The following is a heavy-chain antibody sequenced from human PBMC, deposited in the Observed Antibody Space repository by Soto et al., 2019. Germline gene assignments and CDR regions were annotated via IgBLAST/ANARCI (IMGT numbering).Heavy chain of an antibody. J-gene: IGHJ3*02. CDR1: GFTFSNAW. Sequence: GESLKISCAASGFTFSNAWMSWVRQAPGKGLEWVGRIKSKTDGGTTDYAAPVKGRFTISRDDSKNTLYLQMNSLKTEDTAVYYCTTGNIFDVWGSYRYAFDIWGQGTMVTVSS. V-gene: IGHV3-15*01. CDR3: TTGNIFDVWGSYRYAFDI. CDR2: IKSKTDGGTT. D-gene: IGHD3-16*02.